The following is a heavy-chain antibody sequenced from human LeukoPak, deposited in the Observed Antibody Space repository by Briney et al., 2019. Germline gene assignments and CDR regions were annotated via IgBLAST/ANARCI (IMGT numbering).Heavy chain of an antibody. CDR2: IKQDGSEK. V-gene: IGHV3-7*01. CDR1: GFTFSSYW. Sequence: GGSLRLSCAASGFTFSSYWMSWVRQAPGKGLEGVANIKQDGSEKYYVDSVKGRFTISRDNAKNSLYLQMNSLRAEDTAVYYCARDVGGYPLRWFDPWGQGTLVTVSS. D-gene: IGHD2-15*01. J-gene: IGHJ5*02. CDR3: ARDVGGYPLRWFDP.